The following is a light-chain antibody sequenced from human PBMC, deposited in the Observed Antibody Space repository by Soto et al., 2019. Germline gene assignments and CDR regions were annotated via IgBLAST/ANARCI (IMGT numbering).Light chain of an antibody. CDR1: SSDVGGYKY. J-gene: IGLJ1*01. CDR3: SSYTSSSSYV. CDR2: DVT. V-gene: IGLV2-14*01. Sequence: QSALTQPASVSGSPGQSITISCTGTSSDVGGYKYVSWYQQHPDKAPKLIIYDVTNRPSGISNRFSGSKSGNTASLTSSGLQAEDEADYYCSSYTSSSSYVFGTGTQLTVL.